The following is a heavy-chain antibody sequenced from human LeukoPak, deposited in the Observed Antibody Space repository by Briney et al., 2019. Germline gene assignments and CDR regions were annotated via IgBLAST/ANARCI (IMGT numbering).Heavy chain of an antibody. J-gene: IGHJ5*02. CDR3: ARHVRSGETVWFDP. CDR1: GGSISSSNW. D-gene: IGHD1-26*01. V-gene: IGHV4-4*02. CDR2: IYHSGSP. Sequence: PSGTLSLTCAVSGGSISSSNWWSWVRQPPGKGLEWIGEIYHSGSPSYNPSLKSRVTISVDKSKNQFSLNLSSVTAADTAVYYCARHVRSGETVWFDPWGQGTLVTVSP.